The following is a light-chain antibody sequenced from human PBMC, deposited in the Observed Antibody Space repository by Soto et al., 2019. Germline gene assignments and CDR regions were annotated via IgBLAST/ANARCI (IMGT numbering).Light chain of an antibody. V-gene: IGLV4-60*02. J-gene: IGLJ3*02. Sequence: QSVLTQSSSASASLGSSVKLTCTLSSGHSSYIIAWHQQQPGKAPRYLMKLEGSGSYNKGSGVPDRFSGSSSGADRYLTISNLHLEDEADYYCETWDSNTHTVFGGGTKLTVL. CDR3: ETWDSNTHTV. CDR1: SGHSSYI. CDR2: LEGSGSY.